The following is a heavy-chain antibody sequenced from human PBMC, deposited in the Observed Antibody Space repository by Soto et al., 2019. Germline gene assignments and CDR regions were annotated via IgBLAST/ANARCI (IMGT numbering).Heavy chain of an antibody. J-gene: IGHJ4*02. V-gene: IGHV4-4*07. CDR3: VSYRGAFYFDH. CDR2: VHTSGST. D-gene: IGHD4-4*01. Sequence: PSETLSLTCTVSGDSISSYFWSWIRQPAGKGLEWIGRVHTSGSTTYNPSLKSRVTMSVDTPKNQFSLELNSVTAADTAVYYCVSYRGAFYFDHWGQGALVTVSS. CDR1: GDSISSYF.